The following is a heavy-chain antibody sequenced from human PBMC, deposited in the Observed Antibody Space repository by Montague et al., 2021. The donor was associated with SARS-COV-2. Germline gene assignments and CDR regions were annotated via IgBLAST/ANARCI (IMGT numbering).Heavy chain of an antibody. CDR2: INHSGST. V-gene: IGHV4-34*01. CDR1: GGSFSGYY. CDR3: ASSGGYYYYYQGVDV. D-gene: IGHD3-10*01. J-gene: IGHJ6*02. Sequence: SETLSLTCAVYGGSFSGYYWSWIRQPPGKGLEWIGDINHSGSTNYNPSLKSRVSISVDTSKNQFSLKLNSVTAADTAVYYCASSGGYYYYYQGVDVWGQGTTVTVSS.